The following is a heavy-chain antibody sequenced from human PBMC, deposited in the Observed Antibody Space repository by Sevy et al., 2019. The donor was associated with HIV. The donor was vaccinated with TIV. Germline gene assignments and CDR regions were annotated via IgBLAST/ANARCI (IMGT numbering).Heavy chain of an antibody. Sequence: SETLSLTCAVYGGSFSGYYWSWIRQPPGKGLEWIGEINHSGSTNYNPSLKSRVTISVDTSKNQFSLKLSSVTAADTAVYYCGRGNHIVVVPAAIGGSREYYYYYYGMDVWGQGTTVTVSS. CDR1: GGSFSGYY. CDR3: GRGNHIVVVPAAIGGSREYYYYYYGMDV. D-gene: IGHD2-2*01. J-gene: IGHJ6*02. CDR2: INHSGST. V-gene: IGHV4-34*01.